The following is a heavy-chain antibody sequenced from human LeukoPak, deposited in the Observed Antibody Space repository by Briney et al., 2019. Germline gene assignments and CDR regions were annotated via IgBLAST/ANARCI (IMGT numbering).Heavy chain of an antibody. J-gene: IGHJ4*02. CDR1: GFTFSSYE. D-gene: IGHD6-19*01. CDR3: ARDLAVAGNM. CDR2: ISSSGSTI. V-gene: IGHV3-48*03. Sequence: GGSLRPSCAASGFTFSSYEMNWVRQAPGKGLEWVSYISSSGSTIHYADSVKGRFTISRDNAKNSLYLQMNSLRAEDTAVYYCARDLAVAGNMWGQGTLVTVSS.